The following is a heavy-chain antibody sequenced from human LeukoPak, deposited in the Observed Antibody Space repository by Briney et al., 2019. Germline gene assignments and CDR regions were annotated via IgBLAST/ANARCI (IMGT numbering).Heavy chain of an antibody. D-gene: IGHD3-22*01. CDR3: ARVYDSSGYYWYGFDI. V-gene: IGHV5-51*01. CDR2: IYPGDSDT. Sequence: GESLKISCKGFGYNFTSHWIGWVRQMPGKGLEWMGIIYPGDSDTIYSPSFQGQITISADKSINTAYLQWSSLKASDTAMYYCARVYDSSGYYWYGFDIWGQGTMVTVSS. CDR1: GYNFTSHW. J-gene: IGHJ3*02.